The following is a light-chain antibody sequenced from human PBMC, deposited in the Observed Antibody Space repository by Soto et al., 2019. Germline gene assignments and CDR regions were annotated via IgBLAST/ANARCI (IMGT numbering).Light chain of an antibody. J-gene: IGKJ1*01. Sequence: DIQMTQSPSTLSASVGDRVTITCRASQSISSWLAWYQQKPGKAPKLLIYDASSLESGVPSRFSGSGSGTEFTLTISSRQPDDFATYYCQQYNRYSRTFGQGTKVEIK. CDR2: DAS. CDR1: QSISSW. CDR3: QQYNRYSRT. V-gene: IGKV1-5*01.